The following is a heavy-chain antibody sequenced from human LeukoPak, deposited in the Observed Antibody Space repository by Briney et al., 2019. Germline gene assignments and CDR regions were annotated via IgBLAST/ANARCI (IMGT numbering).Heavy chain of an antibody. CDR3: ARESHSISMVRGNIIKSRYFDL. Sequence: PGGSLRLSCAASGFTFSSYAMYWVRQAPGKGLEWVAVISYDGINKDYADSVKGRFTISRDNSKNTLYLQMNSLRAEDTAVYYCARESHSISMVRGNIIKSRYFDLWGRGTLVTVS. CDR1: GFTFSSYA. D-gene: IGHD3-10*01. V-gene: IGHV3-30-3*01. CDR2: ISYDGINK. J-gene: IGHJ2*01.